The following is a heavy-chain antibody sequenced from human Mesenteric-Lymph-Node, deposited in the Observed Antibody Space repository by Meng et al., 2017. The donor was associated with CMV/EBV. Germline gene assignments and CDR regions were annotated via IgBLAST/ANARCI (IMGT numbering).Heavy chain of an antibody. Sequence: LSWADSGFTFSGSAMHWVRQAAGKGLEWVGRIRSKANSYATAYAASVKGRFTISRDDSKNTAYLQMNSLKTEDTAVYYCTTTTGKPDYWGQGTLVTVSS. J-gene: IGHJ4*02. V-gene: IGHV3-73*01. CDR1: GFTFSGSA. CDR2: IRSKANSYAT. D-gene: IGHD1-7*01. CDR3: TTTTGKPDY.